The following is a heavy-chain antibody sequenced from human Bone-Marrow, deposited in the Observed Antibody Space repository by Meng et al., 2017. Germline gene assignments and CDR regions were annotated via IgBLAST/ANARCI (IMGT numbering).Heavy chain of an antibody. CDR2: ISGSGGST. V-gene: IGHV3-23*01. CDR3: AKAPICGGDCLSSGMDV. CDR1: GFTFSSYA. J-gene: IGHJ6*02. Sequence: GESLKISCAASGFTFSSYAMSWVRQAPGKGLEWVSAISGSGGSTYYADSVKGRFTISRDNSKNSLYLQMNSLRAEDTALYYCAKAPICGGDCLSSGMDVWGQGTTVTVSS. D-gene: IGHD2-21*02.